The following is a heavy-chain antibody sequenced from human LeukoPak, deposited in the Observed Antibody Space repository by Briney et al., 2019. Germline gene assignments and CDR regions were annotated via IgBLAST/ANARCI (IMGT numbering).Heavy chain of an antibody. D-gene: IGHD3-22*01. CDR1: GGSISSSSYY. Sequence: SETLSLTCTVSGGSISSSSYYWGWIRQPPGKGLEWIGSIHYSGSTHYNPSLKGRVTISVDTSKNQLSLKLSSVTAADTAVYYCAREPPVYPNITMIVVVGGPSAFDIWGQGTMVTVSS. V-gene: IGHV4-39*07. J-gene: IGHJ3*02. CDR2: IHYSGST. CDR3: AREPPVYPNITMIVVVGGPSAFDI.